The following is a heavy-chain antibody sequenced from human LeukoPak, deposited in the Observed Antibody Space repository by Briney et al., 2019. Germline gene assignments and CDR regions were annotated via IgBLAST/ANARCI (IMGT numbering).Heavy chain of an antibody. Sequence: SETLSLTCAVYVGSFSGYYWSWIRQPPGMGLEWIGEINHSGSTNYNPSLKSRVTISVDTSKNQFSLKLSSVTAADTAVYYCAILPRDYWGQGTLVTVSS. V-gene: IGHV4-34*01. J-gene: IGHJ4*02. CDR2: INHSGST. CDR3: AILPRDY. CDR1: VGSFSGYY.